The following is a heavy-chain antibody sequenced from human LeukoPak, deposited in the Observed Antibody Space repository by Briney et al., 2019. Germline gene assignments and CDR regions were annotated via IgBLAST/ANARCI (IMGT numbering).Heavy chain of an antibody. Sequence: GGSLRLSCAASGITFSSYGMSWVRQAPGKGLEWVSSISSTGGTTYYADSVKGRFTISRDNSKNTLYLQMNSLRAEDTAVYYCARRAGGYSHPYDYWGQGILVTVSS. CDR1: GITFSSYG. D-gene: IGHD4-23*01. CDR2: ISSTGGTT. V-gene: IGHV3-23*01. J-gene: IGHJ4*02. CDR3: ARRAGGYSHPYDY.